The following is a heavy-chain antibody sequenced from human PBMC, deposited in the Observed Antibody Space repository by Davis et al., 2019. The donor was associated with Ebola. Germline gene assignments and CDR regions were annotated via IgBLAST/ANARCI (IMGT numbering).Heavy chain of an antibody. CDR1: GFTFSSYS. Sequence: GESLKISCAASGFTFSSYSMNWVRQAPGKGLEWVSYISSSSSTIYYADSVKGRFTISRDNAKISLYLQMNSLRDEDTAVYYCARVLERNWGTDHFDYWGQGTLVTVSS. CDR2: ISSSSSTI. J-gene: IGHJ4*02. V-gene: IGHV3-48*02. CDR3: ARVLERNWGTDHFDY. D-gene: IGHD7-27*01.